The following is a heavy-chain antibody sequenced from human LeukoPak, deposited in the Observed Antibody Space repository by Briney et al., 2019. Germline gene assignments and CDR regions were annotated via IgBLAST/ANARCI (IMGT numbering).Heavy chain of an antibody. D-gene: IGHD3-16*02. Sequence: GGSLRLSCTASGFTFSSYAMSWVRQAPGKGLEWVSAITDSGGSTSYADSVRGRFTISRDNSKNTLYLQMNSLRAEDTAVYYCAKDTSARRGSLNGWGQGTLVTVSS. CDR3: AKDTSARRGSLNG. CDR1: GFTFSSYA. J-gene: IGHJ4*02. V-gene: IGHV3-23*01. CDR2: ITDSGGST.